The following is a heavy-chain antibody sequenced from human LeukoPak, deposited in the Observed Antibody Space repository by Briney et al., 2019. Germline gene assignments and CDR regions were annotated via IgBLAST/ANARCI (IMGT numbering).Heavy chain of an antibody. CDR1: GFTFDDYA. Sequence: GGSLRLSCAASGFTFDDYAMHWVRQAPGKGLEWVSGISWNSGSIGYVDSVKGRFTISRDNAKNSLYLQMNSLRAEDTALYYCAKARNQQLVRVDWFDPWGQGTLVTVSS. D-gene: IGHD6-13*01. J-gene: IGHJ5*02. CDR3: AKARNQQLVRVDWFDP. CDR2: ISWNSGSI. V-gene: IGHV3-9*01.